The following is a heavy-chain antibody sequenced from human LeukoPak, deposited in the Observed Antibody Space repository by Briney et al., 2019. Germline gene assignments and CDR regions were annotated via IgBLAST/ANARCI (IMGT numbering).Heavy chain of an antibody. D-gene: IGHD3-10*01. V-gene: IGHV3-23*01. CDR1: GFTFSSYA. CDR3: AKQALIRGPPGSLFDY. CDR2: ISGSGGST. J-gene: IGHJ4*02. Sequence: QPGGSLRLSCAASGFTFSSYAMSWVRQAPGKGLEWVSAISGSGGSTYYADSVKGRFTISRDNSKNTLYLQMNSLRAEDTAVYYCAKQALIRGPPGSLFDYWGQGTLVTVSS.